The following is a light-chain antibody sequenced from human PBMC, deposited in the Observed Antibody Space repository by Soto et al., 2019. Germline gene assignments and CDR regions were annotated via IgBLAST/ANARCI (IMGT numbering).Light chain of an antibody. CDR2: DAS. Sequence: DIQMTQSPSTLSASVGDRVTITCRASLSITNCLAWYQQKPGKAPKLLIFDASSLRSGVPSRFSGSGSGTEFTLTISSLQPEDFATYYCQQHNPYSPYTFGQGTKLEIK. V-gene: IGKV1-5*03. CDR1: LSITNC. CDR3: QQHNPYSPYT. J-gene: IGKJ2*01.